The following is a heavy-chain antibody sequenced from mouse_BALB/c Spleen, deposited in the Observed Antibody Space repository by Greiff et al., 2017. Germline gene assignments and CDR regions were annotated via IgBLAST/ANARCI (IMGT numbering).Heavy chain of an antibody. CDR1: GFSLTSYG. D-gene: IGHD2-2*01. Sequence: VQLQQSGPGLVAPSQSLSITCTVSGFSLTSYGVHWVRQPPGKGLEWLGVIWAGGSKNYNSALMSRLSISKDNSKSQVFLKMNSLQTDDTAMYYCARDGYDEGGWFAYWGQGTLVTVSA. CDR3: ARDGYDEGGWFAY. V-gene: IGHV2-9*02. J-gene: IGHJ3*01. CDR2: IWAGGSK.